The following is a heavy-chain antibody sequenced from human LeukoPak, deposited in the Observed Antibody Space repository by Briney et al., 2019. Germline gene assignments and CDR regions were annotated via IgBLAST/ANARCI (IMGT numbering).Heavy chain of an antibody. CDR1: GYSFTSYC. V-gene: IGHV5-51*01. J-gene: IGHJ3*01. Sequence: GESPKISCKVSGYSFTSYCIGWVRQTPGKGLEWMGIIYPGDSGPTYSPSFQGQVTISVDKSINTAYLQWSSLQASDTAMYYCGMSGDRVPLQDDVFDVWGQGTMVTVST. D-gene: IGHD1-26*01. CDR3: GMSGDRVPLQDDVFDV. CDR2: IYPGDSGP.